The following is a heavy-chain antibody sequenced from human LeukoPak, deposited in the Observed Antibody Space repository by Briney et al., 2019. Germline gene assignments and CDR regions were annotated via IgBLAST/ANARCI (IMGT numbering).Heavy chain of an antibody. CDR2: IRFDESNK. CDR1: AFTFSDYG. J-gene: IGHJ4*02. V-gene: IGHV3-30*02. CDR3: AKDVEMATFFDY. Sequence: PGGSLRLSCAASAFTFSDYGMHWVRQAPGKGLEWVAFIRFDESNKYYADSVKGRFTISRDNSKNTLCLQMNSLRAEDTAVYYCAKDVEMATFFDYWGQGTLVTVSS. D-gene: IGHD5-24*01.